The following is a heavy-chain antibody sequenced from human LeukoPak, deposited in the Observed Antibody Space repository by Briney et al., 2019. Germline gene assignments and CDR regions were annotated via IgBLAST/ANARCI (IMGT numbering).Heavy chain of an antibody. J-gene: IGHJ4*02. CDR2: INHSGST. D-gene: IGHD4-17*01. V-gene: IGHV4-34*01. CDR1: GGSFSGYY. Sequence: SETLSLTCAVYGGSFSGYYWSWIRQPPGKGLEWIGEINHSGSTNYNPSLKSRVSISVDTSKNQFSLKLSSVTAADTAVYYCARARATVTTTSRTYYFDYWGQGTLVTVSS. CDR3: ARARATVTTTSRTYYFDY.